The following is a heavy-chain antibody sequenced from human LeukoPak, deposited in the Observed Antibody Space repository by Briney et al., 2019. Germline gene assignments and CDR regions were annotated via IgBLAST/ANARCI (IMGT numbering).Heavy chain of an antibody. CDR2: ITGRGGGT. Sequence: GGSLRLSCAASGFTFSSSPMSWVRQTPGKGLEWVSTITGRGGGTYYADSVKGRFTISRDNSKNTLYLQMNSLRAEDTAIFYCAKDSNSWYYFDYWGQGTLVTVSS. CDR1: GFTFSSSP. V-gene: IGHV3-23*01. J-gene: IGHJ4*02. D-gene: IGHD6-13*01. CDR3: AKDSNSWYYFDY.